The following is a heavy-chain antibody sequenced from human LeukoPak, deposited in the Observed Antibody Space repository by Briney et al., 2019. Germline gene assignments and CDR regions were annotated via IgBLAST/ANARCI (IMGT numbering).Heavy chain of an antibody. CDR3: ARDRRSQYYGSGGQYYYYMDV. CDR1: GGTFSSYA. CDR2: VIPIFGTA. V-gene: IGHV1-69*06. D-gene: IGHD3-10*01. Sequence: GASVKVSCKASGGTFSSYAISWVRQAPGQGLEWMGGVIPIFGTANYAQKFQGRVTITADKSTSTAYMELSSLRSEDTAVYYCARDRRSQYYGSGGQYYYYMDVWGKGTTVTVSS. J-gene: IGHJ6*03.